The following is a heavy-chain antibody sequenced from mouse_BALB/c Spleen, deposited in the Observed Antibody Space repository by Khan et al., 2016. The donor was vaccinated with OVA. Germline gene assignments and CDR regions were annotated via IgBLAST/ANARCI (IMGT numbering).Heavy chain of an antibody. D-gene: IGHD1-1*01. J-gene: IGHJ1*01. CDR3: ARETVVDVYWYFDV. Sequence: EVELVESGGGLVQPGGSLRLSCTTSGFTFTDYYMSWVRLPPGKALEWLGFIRNKANDYTSEYSASVKGRFTFSRDNSQSIVYLQMNSLRAEDSATYYGARETVVDVYWYFDVWGAGTTVTVSS. V-gene: IGHV7-3*02. CDR1: GFTFTDYY. CDR2: IRNKANDYTS.